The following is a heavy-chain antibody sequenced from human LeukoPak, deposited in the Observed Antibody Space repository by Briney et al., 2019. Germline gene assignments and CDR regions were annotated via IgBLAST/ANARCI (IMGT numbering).Heavy chain of an antibody. CDR1: GYTFTSYG. CDR3: ARGLGGYSGYDPPGY. D-gene: IGHD5-12*01. Sequence: ASVKVSCKASGYTFTSYGISWVRQAPGQGLEWMGRIIPIFGTANYAQKFQGRVTITTDESTSTAYMELSSLRSEDTAVYYCARGLGGYSGYDPPGYWGQGTLVTVSS. V-gene: IGHV1-69*05. J-gene: IGHJ4*02. CDR2: IIPIFGTA.